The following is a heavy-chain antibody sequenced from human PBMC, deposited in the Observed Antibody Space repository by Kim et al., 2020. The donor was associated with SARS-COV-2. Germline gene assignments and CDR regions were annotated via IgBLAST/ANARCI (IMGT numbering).Heavy chain of an antibody. J-gene: IGHJ6*02. CDR2: INAGNGNT. CDR1: GYTFTSYA. Sequence: ASVKVSCKASGYTFTSYAMHWVRQAPGQRLEWMGWINAGNGNTKYSQKFQGRVTITRDTSASTAYMELSSLRSEDTAVYYCARENVVYAMTDYYYGMDVWGQGTTVTVSS. CDR3: ARENVVYAMTDYYYGMDV. V-gene: IGHV1-3*01. D-gene: IGHD2-8*02.